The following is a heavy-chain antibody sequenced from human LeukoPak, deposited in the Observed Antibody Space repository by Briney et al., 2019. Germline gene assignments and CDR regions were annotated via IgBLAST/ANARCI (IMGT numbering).Heavy chain of an antibody. CDR3: ARGTMASDF. CDR1: GFTVDSNY. Sequence: PGGSLRLSCAASGFTVDSNYLSWVRQAPGKGLEWVSTIYTGGNTYYAASVKGRFTISRDNTKNSLYLQMNSLRAEDTAMYYCARGTMASDFWGQGTLVTVSS. CDR2: IYTGGNT. V-gene: IGHV3-53*01. J-gene: IGHJ4*02. D-gene: IGHD3-10*01.